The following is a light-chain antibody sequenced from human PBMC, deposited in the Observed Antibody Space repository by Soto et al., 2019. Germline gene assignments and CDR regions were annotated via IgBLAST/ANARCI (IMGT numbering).Light chain of an antibody. V-gene: IGKV1-9*01. CDR3: QHYNSYGT. CDR1: RGISSY. CDR2: SAS. Sequence: IQLTQSPSSLSASLGDRVTITCQASRGISSYLAWYQQKPGKPPKLLVYSASTLQSGVPSTLSGSGSGTEFTLTISSLQPDDFATYYCQHYNSYGTFGQGTKVDIK. J-gene: IGKJ1*01.